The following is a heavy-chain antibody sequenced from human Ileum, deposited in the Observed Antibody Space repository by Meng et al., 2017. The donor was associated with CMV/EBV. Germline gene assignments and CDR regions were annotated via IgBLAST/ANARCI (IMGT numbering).Heavy chain of an antibody. CDR2: IKQDGSEK. Sequence: GESLKISCAASGFTFSSYWMSWVRQAPGKGLEWVANIKQDGSEKYYVDSVKGRFTISRDNAKNSLYLQMNSLRAEDTAVYYCARAPFGDWKHPMRYWGQGTRVTVSS. D-gene: IGHD3-10*01. V-gene: IGHV3-7*01. J-gene: IGHJ4*02. CDR1: GFTFSSYW. CDR3: ARAPFGDWKHPMRY.